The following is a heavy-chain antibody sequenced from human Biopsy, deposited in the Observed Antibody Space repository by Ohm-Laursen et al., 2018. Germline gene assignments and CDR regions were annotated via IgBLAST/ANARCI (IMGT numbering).Heavy chain of an antibody. Sequence: SVKVSCKSPGGTFSNYGVNWVRQAPGQGLEWLGGNIPILGTGNYAQKFQDRVTVAADTSMSTATMELRSLRSDDTAVYYCATKLTGYFHHWGQGTLVTVSS. CDR1: GGTFSNYG. J-gene: IGHJ1*01. CDR2: NIPILGTG. D-gene: IGHD3-9*01. CDR3: ATKLTGYFHH. V-gene: IGHV1-69*06.